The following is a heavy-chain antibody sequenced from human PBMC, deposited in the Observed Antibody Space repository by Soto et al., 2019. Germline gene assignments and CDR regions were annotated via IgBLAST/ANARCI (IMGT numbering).Heavy chain of an antibody. CDR1: GDTITCYG. J-gene: IGHJ4*02. Sequence: ASAKVSSKACGDTITCYGMSWVRQAPGQGLEWMGWVSAYNGNTNYAQKLQGRVTMTTDTSTSTAYMELRGLISDDTAVYYCARHLYDYWRQGTLDTVTS. V-gene: IGHV1-18*01. CDR3: ARHLYDY. CDR2: VSAYNGNT.